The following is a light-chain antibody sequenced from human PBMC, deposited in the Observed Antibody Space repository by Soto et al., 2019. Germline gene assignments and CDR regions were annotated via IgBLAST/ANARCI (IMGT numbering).Light chain of an antibody. J-gene: IGKJ4*01. CDR3: QQYNNWPLT. V-gene: IGKV3-15*01. CDR1: QSVSSY. CDR2: GAS. Sequence: EVVMTQSPATLSVSLGDRATLSCRASQSVSSYLAWYQQKPGQAPRLLIYGASTRATGIPARFSGSGSGTDFTLTISSLQSEDSAVYSCQQYNNWPLTFGGGTKGDI.